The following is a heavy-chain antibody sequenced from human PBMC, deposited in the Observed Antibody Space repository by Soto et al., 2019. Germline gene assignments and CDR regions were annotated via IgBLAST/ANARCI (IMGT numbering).Heavy chain of an antibody. J-gene: IGHJ1*01. CDR1: GFTFDDYA. CDR2: ISWNSGSI. V-gene: IGHV3-9*01. CDR3: AKDRELLLRYFQH. Sequence: EVQLVESGGGLVQPGRSLRLSCAASGFTFDDYAMHWVRQAPGKGLVWVSGISWNSGSIGYADSVKGRFTISRDNAKNSLYLQMNSLRAEDTALYYCAKDRELLLRYFQHWGQGTLVTVSS. D-gene: IGHD2-15*01.